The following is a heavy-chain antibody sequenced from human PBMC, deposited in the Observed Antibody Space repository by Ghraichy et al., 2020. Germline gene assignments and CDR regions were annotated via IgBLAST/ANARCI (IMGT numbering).Heavy chain of an antibody. CDR3: ARDLPKVGSVAGTPHDY. J-gene: IGHJ4*02. Sequence: ASVKVSCKASGYTFTGYYMHWVRQAPGQGLEWMGRINPNSGGTNYAQKFQGRVTMTRDTSISTAYMELSRLRSDDTAVYYCARDLPKVGSVAGTPHDYLGQGTLVTVSS. CDR2: INPNSGGT. CDR1: GYTFTGYY. D-gene: IGHD6-19*01. V-gene: IGHV1-2*06.